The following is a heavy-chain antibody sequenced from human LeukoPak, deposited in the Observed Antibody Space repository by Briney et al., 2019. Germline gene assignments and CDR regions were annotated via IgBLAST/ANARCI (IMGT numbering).Heavy chain of an antibody. Sequence: ASVKVSCKASGGTFSSYAISWVRQAPGQGLEWMGGIIPIFGTANYAQKFQGRVTITADESTSTAYMELSSLGSEDTAVYYCARGGDIVVVPAATTYNWFDPWGQGTLVTVSS. CDR3: ARGGDIVVVPAATTYNWFDP. D-gene: IGHD2-2*01. J-gene: IGHJ5*02. CDR2: IIPIFGTA. CDR1: GGTFSSYA. V-gene: IGHV1-69*13.